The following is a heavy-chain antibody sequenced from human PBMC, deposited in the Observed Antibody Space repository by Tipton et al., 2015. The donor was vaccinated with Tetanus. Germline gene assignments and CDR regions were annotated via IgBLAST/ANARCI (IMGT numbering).Heavy chain of an antibody. CDR2: IFYAGST. D-gene: IGHD2-2*01. J-gene: IGHJ3*01. CDR3: ARRSYCSSSRCFDAFDL. CDR1: GVSISSYY. V-gene: IGHV4-59*01. Sequence: TLSLTCTVSGVSISSYYWSWIRQSPGKGLEWIGYIFYAGSTNSNPSLKSRVTIPVDKAKNQFSLKLTSVTAADTAVYYCARRSYCSSSRCFDAFDLWGQGTMVTVSS.